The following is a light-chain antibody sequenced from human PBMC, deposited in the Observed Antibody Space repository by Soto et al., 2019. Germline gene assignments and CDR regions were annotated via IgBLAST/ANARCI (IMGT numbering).Light chain of an antibody. CDR1: RHIHRS. J-gene: IGKJ4*01. V-gene: IGKV3-15*01. Sequence: DIVMTQSPATLSVSPGESATLSCRARRHIHRSLAWYQQKPGQAPRLLISSASTRATAIPATFSGSGSGTEFTLTISSLQSEDFAVYYCQQYYDYPPLIFGGGTKVEIK. CDR2: SAS. CDR3: QQYYDYPPLI.